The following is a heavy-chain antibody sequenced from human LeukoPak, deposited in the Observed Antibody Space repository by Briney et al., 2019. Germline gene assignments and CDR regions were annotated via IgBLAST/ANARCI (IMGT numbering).Heavy chain of an antibody. J-gene: IGHJ4*02. V-gene: IGHV3-30*18. CDR1: GFTFSNYA. CDR2: ISDDGSNK. Sequence: TGGSLRLSCAASGFTFSNYAMHWVRQAPGKGLEWVAVISDDGSNKYYGDSVKGRFTISRDNSKGTVYLQMNSLRAEDTAVYYCAKDRYSSGWYSDFDYWGQGTLVTVSS. CDR3: AKDRYSSGWYSDFDY. D-gene: IGHD6-19*01.